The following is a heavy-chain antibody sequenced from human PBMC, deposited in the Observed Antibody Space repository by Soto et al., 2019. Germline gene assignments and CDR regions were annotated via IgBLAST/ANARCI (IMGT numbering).Heavy chain of an antibody. CDR2: INPNSGGT. J-gene: IGHJ5*02. CDR1: GYTFTGYY. D-gene: IGHD6-6*01. CDR3: ARGYSSSPKPVNWFDP. V-gene: IGHV1-2*02. Sequence: ASVKVSCKASGYTFTGYYMHWVRQAPGQGLEWMGWINPNSGGTNYAQKFQGRVTMTRDTSISTAYMELSRLRSDDTAVYYCARGYSSSPKPVNWFDPWGQGTLVTVSS.